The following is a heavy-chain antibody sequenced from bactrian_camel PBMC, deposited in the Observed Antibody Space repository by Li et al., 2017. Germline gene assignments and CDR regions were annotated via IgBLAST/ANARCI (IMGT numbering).Heavy chain of an antibody. CDR1: GVTDSRNS. Sequence: HVQLVESGGGSAQPGGSLTLSCVASGVTDSRNSMGWFRQAPGKEREAVVGVYLGAGGNTYYADSVKGRFTISQDNAKNTLYLRMNMLKPEDTAVYYCAAGLTYRTPNRLAPTRYRFWGQGTQVTV. D-gene: IGHD1*01. CDR3: AAGLTYRTPNRLAPTRYRF. V-gene: IGHV3-3*01. J-gene: IGHJ4*01. CDR2: VYLGAGGNT.